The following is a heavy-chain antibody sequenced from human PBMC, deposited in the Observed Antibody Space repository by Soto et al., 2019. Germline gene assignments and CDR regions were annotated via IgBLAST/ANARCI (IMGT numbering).Heavy chain of an antibody. V-gene: IGHV4-4*02. CDR3: ARSTDYTDYGDYYYYYYMDV. Sequence: SETLSLTCAVSSGSISSSNWWSWVRQPPGKGLEWIGEIYHSGSTNYNPSLKSRVTISVDKSKNQFSLKLSSVTAADTAVYYCARSTDYTDYGDYYYYYYMDVWGKGTTVTVSS. CDR1: SGSISSSNW. J-gene: IGHJ6*03. CDR2: IYHSGST. D-gene: IGHD4-17*01.